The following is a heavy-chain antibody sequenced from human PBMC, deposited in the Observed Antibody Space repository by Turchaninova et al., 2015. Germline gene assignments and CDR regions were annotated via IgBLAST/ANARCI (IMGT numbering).Heavy chain of an antibody. D-gene: IGHD3-22*01. J-gene: IGHJ4*02. CDR3: ARRTTLGYHDY. Sequence: EVQLVEYGGGLVRPGGSLRRAGAASGFSFSDHYLDWVRQAPGKGLEWVGRCRNKANSYTTEYAASVKGRFTISRDDSKNSLYLQMNSLKSEDTAVYYCARRTTLGYHDYWGQGTLVTVSS. V-gene: IGHV3-72*01. CDR2: CRNKANSYTT. CDR1: GFSFSDHY.